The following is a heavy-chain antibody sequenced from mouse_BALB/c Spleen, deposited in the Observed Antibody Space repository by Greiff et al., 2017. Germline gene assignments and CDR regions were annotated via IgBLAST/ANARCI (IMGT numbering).Heavy chain of an antibody. V-gene: IGHV14-3*02. Sequence: VQLQQSGAELVKPGASVKLSCTASGFNIKDTYMHWVKQRPEQGLEWIGRIDPANGNTKYDPKFQGKATITADTSSNTAYLQLSSLTSEDTAVYYCATYYYGSSYGYFDVWGAGTTVTVSS. CDR2: IDPANGNT. D-gene: IGHD1-1*01. CDR3: ATYYYGSSYGYFDV. J-gene: IGHJ1*01. CDR1: GFNIKDTY.